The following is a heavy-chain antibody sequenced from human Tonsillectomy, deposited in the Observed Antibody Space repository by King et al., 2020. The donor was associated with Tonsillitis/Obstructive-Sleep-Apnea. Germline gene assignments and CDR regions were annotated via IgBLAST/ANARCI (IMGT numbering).Heavy chain of an antibody. CDR3: AREDCSGGSCSHFDY. V-gene: IGHV4-34*01. CDR1: GGSFSGYY. CDR2: INHGGST. D-gene: IGHD2-15*01. Sequence: VQLQQWGAGLLKPSETLSLSCAVYGGSFSGYYWSWIRQPPGKGLEWIGEINHGGSTNYNPSLKNRVSISVDTSKNQFSLNLISVTSAAMAVYYCAREDCSGGSCSHFDYWGQGTLVTVSS. J-gene: IGHJ4*02.